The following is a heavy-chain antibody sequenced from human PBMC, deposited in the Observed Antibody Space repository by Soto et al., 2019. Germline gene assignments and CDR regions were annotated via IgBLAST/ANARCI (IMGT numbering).Heavy chain of an antibody. CDR1: GFTFSNAW. D-gene: IGHD2-2*01. CDR3: TTGPAQYCSSTSCYWFDP. CDR2: IKSKTDGGTT. Sequence: GESLKISCAASGFTFSNAWMSWVRQAPGKGLEWVGRIKSKTDGGTTDYAAPVKGRFTISRYDSKNTLYLQMNSLKTEDTAVYYCTTGPAQYCSSTSCYWFDPWGQGTLVTVSS. V-gene: IGHV3-15*01. J-gene: IGHJ5*02.